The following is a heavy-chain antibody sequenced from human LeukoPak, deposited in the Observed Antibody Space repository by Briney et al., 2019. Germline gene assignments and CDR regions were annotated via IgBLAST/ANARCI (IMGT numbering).Heavy chain of an antibody. V-gene: IGHV7-4-1*02. Sequence: ASVKVSCKASGYTFSTYGINWVRQAPGQGLEWMGWISTNPGNPTYAQGLTGRFVFSSDTSVSTAYLQINSLKAEDTAVYYCARTLISGHSCYFYWGQGTLVTVSS. D-gene: IGHD2-15*01. CDR2: ISTNPGNP. J-gene: IGHJ4*02. CDR1: GYTFSTYG. CDR3: ARTLISGHSCYFY.